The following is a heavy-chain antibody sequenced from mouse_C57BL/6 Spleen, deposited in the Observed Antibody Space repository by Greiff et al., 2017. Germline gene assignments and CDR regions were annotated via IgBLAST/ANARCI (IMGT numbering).Heavy chain of an antibody. D-gene: IGHD1-1*01. J-gene: IGHJ3*01. Sequence: EVKVVESGGGLVKPGGSLKLSCAASGFTFSDYGLHWVRQAPEKGMEWVAYISSGSSTIYYADTVTGRFTISRDHAKNTLFLQMTGLRSEDTAMYYCAREYYGSSFWFAYWGQGTLVTVSA. V-gene: IGHV5-17*01. CDR3: AREYYGSSFWFAY. CDR2: ISSGSSTI. CDR1: GFTFSDYG.